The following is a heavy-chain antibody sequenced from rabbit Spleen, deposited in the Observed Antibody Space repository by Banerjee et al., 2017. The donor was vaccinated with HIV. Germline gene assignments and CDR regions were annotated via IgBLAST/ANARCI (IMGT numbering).Heavy chain of an antibody. Sequence: QQLVESGGGLVKPGASLTLTCKASGFSFSSGYDMCWVRQAPGKGLEWVACAYAGSSGSAYYANWAKGRFTISKTSSTTVTLQMTSLTAADTATYFCARDTGTSFSTYGMDLWGPGTLVTVS. D-gene: IGHD8-1*01. CDR1: GFSFSSGYD. J-gene: IGHJ6*01. CDR3: ARDTGTSFSTYGMDL. V-gene: IGHV1S40*01. CDR2: AYAGSSGSA.